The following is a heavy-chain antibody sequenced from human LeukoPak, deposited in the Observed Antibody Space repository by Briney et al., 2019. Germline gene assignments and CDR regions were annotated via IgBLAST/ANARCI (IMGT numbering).Heavy chain of an antibody. V-gene: IGHV1-18*01. CDR1: GYTFTSYG. CDR3: ATNGGGLLWFGEFGY. J-gene: IGHJ4*02. Sequence: GASVKVSCKASGYTFTSYGISWVRQAPGQGLEWMGWISAYNGNTNYAQKLQGRVTMTTDTSTSTACMELRSLRSDDTAVYYCATNGGGLLWFGEFGYWGQGTLVTVSS. CDR2: ISAYNGNT. D-gene: IGHD3-10*01.